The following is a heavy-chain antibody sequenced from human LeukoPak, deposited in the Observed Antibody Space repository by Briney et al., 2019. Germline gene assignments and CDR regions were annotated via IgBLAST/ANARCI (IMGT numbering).Heavy chain of an antibody. CDR1: GYTFTSYA. V-gene: IGHV7-4-1*02. Sequence: SVKVSCKASGYTFTSYAMNWVRQAPGQGLEWMGWINTNTGNPTYAQGFTGRFVFSLDTSVSTAYLQISSLKAEDTAVYYCARELSVRGVSYYYYGMDVWGQGTTVTVSS. CDR3: ARELSVRGVSYYYYGMDV. J-gene: IGHJ6*02. CDR2: INTNTGNP. D-gene: IGHD3-10*01.